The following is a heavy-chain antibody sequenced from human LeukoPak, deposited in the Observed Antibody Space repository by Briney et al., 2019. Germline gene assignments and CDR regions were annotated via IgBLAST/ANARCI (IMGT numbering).Heavy chain of an antibody. CDR2: ICANDGNT. D-gene: IGHD2-2*01. Sequence: PGGSLRLSCAASGLTFRNYAMSWVRQAPGEGLEWVSVICANDGNTYYADAVKGRFTISRDNSKDTLYLQMDSLRAEDTAVYYCAKGGKYQLLPYYYGMDVWGQGTTVTVSS. CDR1: GLTFRNYA. V-gene: IGHV3-23*01. CDR3: AKGGKYQLLPYYYGMDV. J-gene: IGHJ6*02.